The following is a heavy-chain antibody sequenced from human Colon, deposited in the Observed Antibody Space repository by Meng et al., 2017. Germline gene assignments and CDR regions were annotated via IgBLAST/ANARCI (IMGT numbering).Heavy chain of an antibody. CDR3: ARRNSNNWFDP. J-gene: IGHJ5*02. D-gene: IGHD2/OR15-2a*01. CDR1: GASISGDNW. Sequence: GPGLVRPSGTLSLTCAVSGASISGDNWWSWVRQTPGKGLEWLGEIFHSGTSNYNPSLKSRVTISVDKSKNQFSLRLGSVTAADTAVYYCARRNSNNWFDPWGQGILVTVSS. V-gene: IGHV4-4*02. CDR2: IFHSGTS.